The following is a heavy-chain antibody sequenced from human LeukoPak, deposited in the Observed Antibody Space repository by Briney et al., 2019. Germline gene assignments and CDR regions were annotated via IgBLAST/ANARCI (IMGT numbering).Heavy chain of an antibody. D-gene: IGHD1-20*01. Sequence: PSETLSLTCTVSGGPITTYYLSWIQQSAGMGLEWIGRISGSGVITYNPSLKSRVILSLDTSNNHFSLKLISVTAADTAVYYCARGRPVKEPGITGTEGPDFDYWGQGTLVTVSS. V-gene: IGHV4-4*07. J-gene: IGHJ4*02. CDR1: GGPITTYY. CDR2: ISGSGVI. CDR3: ARGRPVKEPGITGTEGPDFDY.